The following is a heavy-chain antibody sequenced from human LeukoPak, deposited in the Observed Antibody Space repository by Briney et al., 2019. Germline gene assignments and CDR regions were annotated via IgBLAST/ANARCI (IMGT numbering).Heavy chain of an antibody. CDR3: AGVFSGRRPFEL. V-gene: IGHV4-59*03. D-gene: IGHD3-10*01. Sequence: SETLSLTCTVSGGSINDYYWNWLRQPPGKGLEWMGFIYYRGTTNNNPSLKSRLTTSIDTSKKQFSLNLSSVTAADTAVYYCAGVFSGRRPFELWGQGTLVTVSS. CDR1: GGSINDYY. CDR2: IYYRGTT. J-gene: IGHJ4*02.